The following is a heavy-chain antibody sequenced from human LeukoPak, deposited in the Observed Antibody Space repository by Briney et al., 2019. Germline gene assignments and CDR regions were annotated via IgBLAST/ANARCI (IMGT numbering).Heavy chain of an antibody. J-gene: IGHJ4*02. CDR3: VRGATVTSPFDY. V-gene: IGHV3-48*02. Sequence: GGSLRLSCAASGFTFSSYSMNWVRQAPGKGLEWLSYISRSSSSIYYADSVKGRFTISRDNAKNSLYLQMNSLRDEDTAVYYCVRGATVTSPFDYWGQGTLVTVSS. D-gene: IGHD4-17*01. CDR2: ISRSSSSI. CDR1: GFTFSSYS.